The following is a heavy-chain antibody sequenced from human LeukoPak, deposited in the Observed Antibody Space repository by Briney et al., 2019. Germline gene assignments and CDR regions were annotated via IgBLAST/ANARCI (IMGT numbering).Heavy chain of an antibody. V-gene: IGHV1-2*02. CDR1: GYTFTDYY. J-gene: IGHJ4*02. Sequence: ASVKVSFKASGYTFTDYYLHWVRQAPGQGVEWMGWINPNSGDTNYAQKFQGRVTMTRDTSISTAHMEMSRLRSDDTAVYYCARANFLYCSSTTCLFDYWGQGTLVTVSS. CDR3: ARANFLYCSSTTCLFDY. D-gene: IGHD2-2*01. CDR2: INPNSGDT.